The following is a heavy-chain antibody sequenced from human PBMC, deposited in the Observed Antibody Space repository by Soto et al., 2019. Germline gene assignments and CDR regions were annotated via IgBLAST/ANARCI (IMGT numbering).Heavy chain of an antibody. D-gene: IGHD2-15*01. Sequence: QVQLVQSGAEVKKPGASVKLSCKASGYSFSSHYMHWVRQAPGQGLEWMGVIHPSGTNKAYAQKFQGRVTMTTDTSTSTVYMELTSMRSEDTAIYYCASDQSRQEVVWWFDPWGQGTLVTVSS. CDR3: ASDQSRQEVVWWFDP. V-gene: IGHV1-46*03. J-gene: IGHJ5*02. CDR2: IHPSGTNK. CDR1: GYSFSSHY.